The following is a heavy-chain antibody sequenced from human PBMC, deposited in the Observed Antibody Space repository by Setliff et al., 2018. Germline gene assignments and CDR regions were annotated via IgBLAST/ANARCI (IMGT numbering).Heavy chain of an antibody. D-gene: IGHD2-15*01. CDR3: VRPGGTTVVARHFDY. Sequence: PSETLSLTCTVSDDSFTSSRYYWGWIRQAPGSGLEWIGSISYSGTPYYNASVESRVTISIDTSRNQFSLGLRSVTVADTATYYCVRPGGTTVVARHFDYWGSGILVTVS. CDR1: DDSFTSSRYY. CDR2: ISYSGTP. J-gene: IGHJ4*01. V-gene: IGHV4-39*01.